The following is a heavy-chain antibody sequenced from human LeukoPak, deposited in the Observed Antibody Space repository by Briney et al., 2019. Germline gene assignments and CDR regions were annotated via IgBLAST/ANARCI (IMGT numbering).Heavy chain of an antibody. CDR2: IGSDGGST. D-gene: IGHD2-2*01. J-gene: IGHJ6*02. Sequence: GGSLRLSCTASGFTFSGYWMNWVRQAPGKGLVWVSRIGSDGGSTTYADSVKGRFTMSGDNSKNTLYLQMSSLRAEDTAVYYCVKGTSTKYYYYGMDVWGQGTTVTVSS. V-gene: IGHV3-74*03. CDR3: VKGTSTKYYYYGMDV. CDR1: GFTFSGYW.